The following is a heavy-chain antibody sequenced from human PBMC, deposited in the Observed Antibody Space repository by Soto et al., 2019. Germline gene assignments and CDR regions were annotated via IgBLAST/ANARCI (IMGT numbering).Heavy chain of an antibody. D-gene: IGHD5-12*01. Sequence: PSETLSLTCTVSSGSISSTIYSWDWIRQPPGKGLEWIGSIFYSGSTYYNPSLKSRVTISVDTSKNQFSLKLSSVTAADTAVYYCARPVLRGTPGRNSGSQHWGQGTLVTVSS. V-gene: IGHV4-39*07. CDR2: IFYSGST. J-gene: IGHJ1*01. CDR3: ARPVLRGTPGRNSGSQH. CDR1: SGSISSTIYS.